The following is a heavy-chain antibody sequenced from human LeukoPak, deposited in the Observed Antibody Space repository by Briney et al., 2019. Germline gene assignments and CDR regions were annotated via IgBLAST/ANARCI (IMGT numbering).Heavy chain of an antibody. CDR3: ARTGVGYDFWSGHLNYYYYYMDV. V-gene: IGHV1-8*01. Sequence: GSVKVSCKASGYTFTSYDINWVRQATGQGLEWMVWMNPNSGNAGYAQKFQGRVTMTRNTSISTAYMELSSLRYEDTAVYYCARTGVGYDFWSGHLNYYYYYMDVWGKGTTVTVSS. CDR1: GYTFTSYD. CDR2: MNPNSGNA. J-gene: IGHJ6*03. D-gene: IGHD3-3*01.